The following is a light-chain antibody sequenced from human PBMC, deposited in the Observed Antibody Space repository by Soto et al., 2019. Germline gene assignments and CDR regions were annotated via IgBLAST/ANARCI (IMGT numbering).Light chain of an antibody. J-gene: IGKJ4*01. CDR2: GAS. CDR1: QDISTW. V-gene: IGKV1-12*01. CDR3: QQANSFPIT. Sequence: DTPMTQSPSSVSASVGDRVTITCRASQDISTWLAWYQQKPGKAPDLLIYGASRLQSGVPSRFSGSGSGTDFTLTISSLQPEDFATYHCQQANSFPITFGGGTKVEIK.